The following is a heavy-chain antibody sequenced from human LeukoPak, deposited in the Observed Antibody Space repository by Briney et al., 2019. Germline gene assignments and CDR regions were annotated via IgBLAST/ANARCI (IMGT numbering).Heavy chain of an antibody. J-gene: IGHJ4*02. CDR2: ISRSGDRT. D-gene: IGHD2-15*01. Sequence: GGSLRLSCAASGFTLSNSAMSWVRQAPGKGLEWVSAISRSGDRTFYADSVKGRFTISRDSSIDTLFLEMNSLRAEDTAVYFCAKELRPNDYWGQETLVTVSS. CDR1: GFTLSNSA. V-gene: IGHV3-23*01. CDR3: AKELRPNDY.